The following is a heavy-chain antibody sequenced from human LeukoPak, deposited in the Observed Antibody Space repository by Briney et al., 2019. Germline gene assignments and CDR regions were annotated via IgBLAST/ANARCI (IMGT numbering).Heavy chain of an antibody. CDR2: IYSSGST. CDR1: GGSISGNH. Sequence: PSETLSLTCTVSGGSISGNHWSWIRQPAGKGLEWIGRIYSSGSTNYNPSLKSRVTMSVDTSKNQFSLKLTSVTAADTAVYYCTRVGSWAVDYWGQGILVTVSS. V-gene: IGHV4-4*07. J-gene: IGHJ4*02. D-gene: IGHD2-2*03. CDR3: TRVGSWAVDY.